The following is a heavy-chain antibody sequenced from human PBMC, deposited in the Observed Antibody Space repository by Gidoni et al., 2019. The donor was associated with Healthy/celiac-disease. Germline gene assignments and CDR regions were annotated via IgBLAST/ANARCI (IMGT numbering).Heavy chain of an antibody. CDR1: GFTFSSYS. CDR3: AREVRRGYCSSTSCYIGAFDI. Sequence: EVQLVESGGGLVKPGGSLRLSCAASGFTFSSYSMNWVRQAPGKGLEWVSSISSSSSYIYYADSVKGRFTISRDNAKNSLYLQMNSLRAEDTAVYYCAREVRRGYCSSTSCYIGAFDIWGQGTMVTVSS. V-gene: IGHV3-21*01. D-gene: IGHD2-2*02. J-gene: IGHJ3*02. CDR2: ISSSSSYI.